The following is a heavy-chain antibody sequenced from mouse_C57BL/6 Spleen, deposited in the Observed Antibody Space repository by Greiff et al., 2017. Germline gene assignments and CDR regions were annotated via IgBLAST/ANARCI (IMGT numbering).Heavy chain of an antibody. CDR2: ISYSGST. J-gene: IGHJ4*01. Sequence: VQLKESGPGMVKPSQSLSLTCTVTGYSITSGYDWHWIRHFPGNKLEWMGYISYSGSTNYNPSLKSRISITHDTSKNHFFLKLNSVTTEDTATYYCARKGLGCMDYWGQGTSVTVSS. CDR1: GYSITSGYD. V-gene: IGHV3-1*01. CDR3: ARKGLGCMDY.